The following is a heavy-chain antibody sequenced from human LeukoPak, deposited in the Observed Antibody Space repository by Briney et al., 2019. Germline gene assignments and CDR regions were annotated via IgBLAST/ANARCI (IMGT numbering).Heavy chain of an antibody. CDR2: IRTSSSHI. J-gene: IGHJ4*02. CDR1: GFTFSFYM. Sequence: PGGSLRLSCTASGFTFSFYMMNWVCQAPGKGLEWVSSIRTSSSHIYYAESLKGRFTVSRDNAKNSLYLQMNNLRAEDTAVYYCARDDNWNDKPFDLWGPGTLVTVSS. CDR3: ARDDNWNDKPFDL. V-gene: IGHV3-21*01. D-gene: IGHD1-20*01.